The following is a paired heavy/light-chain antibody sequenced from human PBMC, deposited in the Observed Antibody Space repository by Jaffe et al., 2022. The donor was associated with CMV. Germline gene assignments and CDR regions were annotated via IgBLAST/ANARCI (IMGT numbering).Light chain of an antibody. Sequence: QAVVTQEPSLTVSPGGTVTLTCGSSTGAVTSGHYPYWFQQKPGQAPRTLIYDTSNKHSWTPARFSGSLLGGKAALTLSGAQPEDEAEYYCLLSYSGARVFGTGTKVTVL. CDR2: DTS. CDR1: TGAVTSGHY. V-gene: IGLV7-46*01. J-gene: IGLJ1*01. CDR3: LLSYSGARV.
Heavy chain of an antibody. Sequence: QVQLVQSGAEVKKPGSSVKVSCKASGGTFSSYAISWVRQAPGQGLEWMGGIIPIFGTANYAQKFQGRVTITADESTSTAYMELSSLRSEDTAVYYCARGDFWSGYYTGPAYGMDVWGQGTTVTVSS. D-gene: IGHD3-3*01. CDR3: ARGDFWSGYYTGPAYGMDV. CDR2: IIPIFGTA. V-gene: IGHV1-69*01. J-gene: IGHJ6*02. CDR1: GGTFSSYA.